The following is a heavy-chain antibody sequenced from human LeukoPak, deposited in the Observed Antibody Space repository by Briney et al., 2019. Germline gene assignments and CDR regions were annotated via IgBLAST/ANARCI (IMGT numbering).Heavy chain of an antibody. CDR1: GFTFSSYW. D-gene: IGHD3-9*01. Sequence: GGSLRLSCAASGFTFSSYWMSWVRQAPGKGLEWVAVISYNGRNKYYTDSVKGRFTISRDNSKNTLYLQMNSLRAEDTAVYYCARSFYDVLTGYGEVDFWGQGTLVTVSS. J-gene: IGHJ4*02. CDR2: ISYNGRNK. CDR3: ARSFYDVLTGYGEVDF. V-gene: IGHV3-30*03.